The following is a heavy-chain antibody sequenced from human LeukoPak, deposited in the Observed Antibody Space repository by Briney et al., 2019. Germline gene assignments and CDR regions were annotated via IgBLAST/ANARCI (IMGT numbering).Heavy chain of an antibody. CDR1: GFAFSSFP. V-gene: IGHV3-64D*09. D-gene: IGHD6-13*01. CDR3: AKTRGGGCWYGYYFDS. J-gene: IGHJ4*02. Sequence: GESLRLSCSASGFAFSSFPMHWVRQAPGKGLEYVSVISCNGETTDYAASVKGRFTISRDNSMNTFYLHMSSVRAEDTAVYYCAKTRGGGCWYGYYFDSWGQGTLVTVSS. CDR2: ISCNGETT.